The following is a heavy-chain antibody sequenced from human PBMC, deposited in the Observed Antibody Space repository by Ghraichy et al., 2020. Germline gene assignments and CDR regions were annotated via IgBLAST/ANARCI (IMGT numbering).Heavy chain of an antibody. CDR3: ARHAPTKDIVLMVYAIPGPYFAY. J-gene: IGHJ4*02. Sequence: SETLSLTCTVSGGSISSSSYYWGWIRQPPGKGLEWIGSIYYSGSTYYNPSLKSRVTISVDTSKNQFSLKLSSVTAADTAVYYCARHAPTKDIVLMVYAIPGPYFAYWGQGTLVTVSS. CDR2: IYYSGST. V-gene: IGHV4-39*01. D-gene: IGHD2-8*01. CDR1: GGSISSSSYY.